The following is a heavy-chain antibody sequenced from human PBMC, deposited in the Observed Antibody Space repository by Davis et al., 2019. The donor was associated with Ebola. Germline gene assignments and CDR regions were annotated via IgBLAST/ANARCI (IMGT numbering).Heavy chain of an antibody. J-gene: IGHJ6*04. CDR3: AREALVVVAATPAGFYYGMDV. CDR2: INPSGGST. D-gene: IGHD2-15*01. V-gene: IGHV1-46*01. CDR1: GYTFTSYY. Sequence: AASVKVSCKASGYTFTSYYMHWVRQAPGQGLEWMGIINPSGGSTSYAQKFQGRVTLTRDTSTSTVYMELSSLRSEETAVYYCAREALVVVAATPAGFYYGMDVWGKGTTVTVSS.